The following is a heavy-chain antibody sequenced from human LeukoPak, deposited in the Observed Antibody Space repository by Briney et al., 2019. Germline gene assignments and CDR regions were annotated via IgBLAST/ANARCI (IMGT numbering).Heavy chain of an antibody. CDR1: GFTFSSYW. D-gene: IGHD4-17*01. J-gene: IGHJ6*02. CDR3: ARVEDDYGDYYYGMDV. CDR2: IKQDGSEK. V-gene: IGHV3-7*01. Sequence: GGSLRLSCAASGFTFSSYWMSWVRQAPGKGLEWVANIKQDGSEKQYVDSVKGRFTISRDNAKSSLSLQMNSLRAEDTAVYYCARVEDDYGDYYYGMDVWGQGTTVTVSS.